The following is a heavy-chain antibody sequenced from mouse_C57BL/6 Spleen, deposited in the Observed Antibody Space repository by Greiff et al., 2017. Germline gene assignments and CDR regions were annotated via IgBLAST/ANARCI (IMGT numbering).Heavy chain of an antibody. CDR2: INPSSGYT. V-gene: IGHV1-7*01. D-gene: IGHD2-12*01. CDR1: GYTFTSYW. Sequence: VQLQQSGAELAKPGASVKLSCKASGYTFTSYWMSWVKQRPGQGLEWIGYINPSSGYTKYNQKFKAKATLTADKSSSTAYMQLSSLTYEDAAVYYCAREELRGAMDYWGQGTSVTVSS. J-gene: IGHJ4*01. CDR3: AREELRGAMDY.